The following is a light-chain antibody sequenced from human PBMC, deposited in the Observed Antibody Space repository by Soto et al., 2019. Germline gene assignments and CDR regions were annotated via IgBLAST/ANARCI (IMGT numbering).Light chain of an antibody. J-gene: IGKJ1*01. CDR2: GAS. Sequence: EIVLTQSPGTLSLSPGERATLSCRASQSVSSSFLAWYQQKPGQAPRLLINGASSRATGIPDRFSGSGSGTDFTLTISRLEPEDFAVYYCQQYGSSPWTFGQGTKVEFK. CDR1: QSVSSSF. V-gene: IGKV3-20*01. CDR3: QQYGSSPWT.